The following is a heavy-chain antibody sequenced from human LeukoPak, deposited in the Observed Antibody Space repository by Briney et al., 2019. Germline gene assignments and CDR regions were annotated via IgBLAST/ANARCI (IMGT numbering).Heavy chain of an antibody. CDR3: AXXPXGYHXT. V-gene: IGHV3-53*01. Sequence: XAXXEFTVSVNYMSWVRQAPGKGLEWVSFIYSGGSTYYADSVKGRFTISRDSSKNILHLKMNSLRAEDTAVYYCAXXPXGYHXTGGQGTLVTVSS. CDR2: IYSGGST. CDR1: EFTVSVNY. J-gene: IGHJ4*02. D-gene: IGHD5-12*01.